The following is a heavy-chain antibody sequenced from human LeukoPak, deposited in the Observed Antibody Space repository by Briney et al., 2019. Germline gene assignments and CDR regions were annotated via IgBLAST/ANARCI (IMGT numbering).Heavy chain of an antibody. D-gene: IGHD4-17*01. CDR2: IYTSGST. J-gene: IGHJ2*01. CDR3: ARDRIWTTVTTSWYFDL. CDR1: GGSISSYY. V-gene: IGHV4-4*07. Sequence: KSSETLSLTCTVSGGSISSYYWSWIRQPAGKGPEWIGRIYTSGSTNYNPSLKSRVTMSVDTSKNQFSLKLSSVTAADTAVYYCARDRIWTTVTTSWYFDLWGRGTLVTVSS.